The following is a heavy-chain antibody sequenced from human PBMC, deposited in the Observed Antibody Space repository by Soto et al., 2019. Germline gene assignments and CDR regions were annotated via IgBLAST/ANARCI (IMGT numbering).Heavy chain of an antibody. CDR2: INHSGST. D-gene: IGHD6-13*01. CDR1: GGSFSGYY. J-gene: IGHJ4*02. CDR3: AWVVIRGRSRPFDY. V-gene: IGHV4-34*01. Sequence: PSETLSITCAVYGGSFSGYYWSWIRQPPGKGMEWIGEINHSGSTNYNPSLKSRVTISVDTSKNQFSLKLSSVTAADTAVYYCAWVVIRGRSRPFDYWCQATLVTVSS.